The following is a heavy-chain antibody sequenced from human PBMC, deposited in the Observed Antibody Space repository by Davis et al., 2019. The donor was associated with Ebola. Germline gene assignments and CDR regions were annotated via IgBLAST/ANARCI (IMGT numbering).Heavy chain of an antibody. D-gene: IGHD4-17*01. CDR3: VKRMTTVTSSQWFFDL. CDR1: GFTFNSYG. Sequence: GESLKISCAASGFTFNSYGMHWVRQAPGKGLEYVSAISYNGGSTFYADSVKGRFTISRDNSKNTLCLQMSSLRAEDTAMYYCVKRMTTVTSSQWFFDLWGRGTLVTVSS. V-gene: IGHV3-64D*06. CDR2: ISYNGGST. J-gene: IGHJ2*01.